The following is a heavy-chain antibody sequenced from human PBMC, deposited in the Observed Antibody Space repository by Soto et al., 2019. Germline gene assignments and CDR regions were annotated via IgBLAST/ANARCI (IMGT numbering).Heavy chain of an antibody. D-gene: IGHD4-17*01. CDR2: ISSDGNNK. J-gene: IGHJ5*02. Sequence: QVQLVESGGGVVQPGRSLRLSCAASGFTFDSYGMHWVRQAPGKGLEWVAVISSDGNNKYYADSVKGRFSIYRDNFNNILYLQLSSLRVEDTAVYYCVNDLVQNPVTTCGSWGQGTLVTVSS. V-gene: IGHV3-30*18. CDR3: VNDLVQNPVTTCGS. CDR1: GFTFDSYG.